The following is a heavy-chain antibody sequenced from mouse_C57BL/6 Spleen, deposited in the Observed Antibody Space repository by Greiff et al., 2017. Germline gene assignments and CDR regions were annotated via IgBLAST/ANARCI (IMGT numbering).Heavy chain of an antibody. V-gene: IGHV1-82*01. Sequence: QVQLQQSGPELVKPGASVKISCKASGYAFSSSWMNWVKQRPGKGLEWIGRIYPGDGDTNYNGKFKGKATLTADKSSSTAYMQLSSLTSEDSAVXFGAREATTVVPGYYFDYRGQGTTLTDSS. CDR2: IYPGDGDT. D-gene: IGHD1-1*01. J-gene: IGHJ2*01. CDR3: AREATTVVPGYYFDY. CDR1: GYAFSSSW.